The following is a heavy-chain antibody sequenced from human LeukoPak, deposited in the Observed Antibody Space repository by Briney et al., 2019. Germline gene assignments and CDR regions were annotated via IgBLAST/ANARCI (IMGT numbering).Heavy chain of an antibody. V-gene: IGHV1-2*02. CDR2: INPNSGGT. D-gene: IGHD2-21*01. J-gene: IGHJ4*02. CDR1: GYTFTGYY. Sequence: GASVKVSCKASGYTFTGYYMHWVRQAPGQGLEWMGWINPNSGGTNYAQKFQGRVTMTRDTSISTAYMELSRLRSDDTAVYYCARVYRAYCGGDCYDYWGQGTLVTVSS. CDR3: ARVYRAYCGGDCYDY.